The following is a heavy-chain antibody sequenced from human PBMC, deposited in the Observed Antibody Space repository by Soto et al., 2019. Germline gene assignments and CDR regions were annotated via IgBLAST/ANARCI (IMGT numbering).Heavy chain of an antibody. CDR3: AKAPGGYYGSGSYPDY. J-gene: IGHJ4*02. D-gene: IGHD3-10*01. Sequence: EVQLVESGGVVVQPGGSLRLSRAASGFTFDDYTMHWVRQAPGKGLEWVSLISWDGGSTYYADSVKGRFTISRDNSKNSLYLQMNSLRTEDTALYYCAKAPGGYYGSGSYPDYWGQGTLVTVSS. CDR2: ISWDGGST. V-gene: IGHV3-43*01. CDR1: GFTFDDYT.